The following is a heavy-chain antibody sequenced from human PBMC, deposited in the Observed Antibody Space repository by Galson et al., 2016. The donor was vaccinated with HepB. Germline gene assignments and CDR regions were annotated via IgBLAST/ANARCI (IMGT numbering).Heavy chain of an antibody. Sequence: SLRLSCAASGFTFSSYAVSWVRQAPGKGLGWVSSSGSGGPTYYADSVKGRFTISRDNSKNTLFLQMHSLRADDTAVYYCAESVLEYDILTGYYRRGADYWGQGTLVTVSS. CDR3: AESVLEYDILTGYYRRGADY. D-gene: IGHD3-9*01. J-gene: IGHJ4*02. V-gene: IGHV3-23*01. CDR2: SGSGGPT. CDR1: GFTFSSYA.